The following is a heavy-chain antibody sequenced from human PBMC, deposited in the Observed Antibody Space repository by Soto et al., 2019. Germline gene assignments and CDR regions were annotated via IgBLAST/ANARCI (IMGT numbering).Heavy chain of an antibody. D-gene: IGHD3-10*01. J-gene: IGHJ6*02. CDR1: GFTFSSYG. CDR2: ISYDGSNK. CDR3: AKDRIRSGIHTGYYYYGMDG. V-gene: IGHV3-30*18. Sequence: GGSLRLSCAASGFTFSSYGMHWVRQAPGKGLEWVAVISYDGSNKYYADSVKGRFTISRDNSKNTLYLQMNSLRAEDTAVYYCAKDRIRSGIHTGYYYYGMDGWGQGTTVTVSS.